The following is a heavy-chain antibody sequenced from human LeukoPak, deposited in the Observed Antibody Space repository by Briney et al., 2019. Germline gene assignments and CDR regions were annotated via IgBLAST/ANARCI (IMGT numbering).Heavy chain of an antibody. CDR2: ISWNSGSI. V-gene: IGHV3-9*01. D-gene: IGHD5-18*01. Sequence: PGRSLRLSCAASGFTFDDYAMHWVRQAPGKGLEWVSGISWNSGSIGYADSVKGRFTISRDNAKNSLYLQMNSLRAEDTALYYCAKGGDPSGYSYGFSYYYGMDVWGQGTTVTVSS. CDR1: GFTFDDYA. J-gene: IGHJ6*02. CDR3: AKGGDPSGYSYGFSYYYGMDV.